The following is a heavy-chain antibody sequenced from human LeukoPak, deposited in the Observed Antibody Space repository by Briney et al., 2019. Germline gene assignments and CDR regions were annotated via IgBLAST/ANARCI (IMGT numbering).Heavy chain of an antibody. J-gene: IGHJ4*02. V-gene: IGHV2-5*01. CDR2: IYWNDDN. CDR3: AHIGHSYAYGDY. Sequence: SGPTLFNPTQPLTLTCTFSGFSLSTSGVGVGWIRQPPGKVLEWLTLIYWNDDNRYRPSLKSRLPITKNTSRNQVVLTMTNMDPVNTATYYCAHIGHSYAYGDYWGQGALVTVSS. CDR1: GFSLSTSGVG. D-gene: IGHD5-18*01.